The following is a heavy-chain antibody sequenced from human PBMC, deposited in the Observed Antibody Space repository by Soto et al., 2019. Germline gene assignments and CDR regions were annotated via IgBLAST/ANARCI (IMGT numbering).Heavy chain of an antibody. V-gene: IGHV4-34*01. CDR2: INHSGST. J-gene: IGHJ6*02. CDR1: GGSFSGYY. Sequence: WETLSLTCAVYGGSFSGYYWSWIRQPPGKGLEWIGEINHSGSTNYNPSLKSRVTISVDTSKNQFSLKLSSVTAADTAVYYCARGRYDFWSGFLDHYYGMDVCGPGTTLTVS. D-gene: IGHD3-3*01. CDR3: ARGRYDFWSGFLDHYYGMDV.